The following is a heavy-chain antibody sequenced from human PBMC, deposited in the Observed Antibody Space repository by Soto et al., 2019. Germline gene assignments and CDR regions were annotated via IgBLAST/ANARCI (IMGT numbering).Heavy chain of an antibody. J-gene: IGHJ4*02. D-gene: IGHD6-19*01. CDR2: INHSGST. V-gene: IGHV4-34*01. CDR1: GGSFSGYY. CDR3: ASRSSGWYLYFDY. Sequence: SETLSLTCAVYGGSFSGYYWSWIRQPPGKGLEWIGEINHSGSTNYNPSPKSRVTISVDTSKNQFSLKLSSVTAADTAVYYCASRSSGWYLYFDYWGQGTLVTVSS.